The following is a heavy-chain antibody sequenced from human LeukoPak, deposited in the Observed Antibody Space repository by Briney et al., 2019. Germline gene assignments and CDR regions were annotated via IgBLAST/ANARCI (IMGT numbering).Heavy chain of an antibody. Sequence: GGSLRLSCAASGFTFSTYAMHWVRQAPGKGLEWVAVISYDGSNKYYADSVKGRFTISRDNSKNTLYLRMNSLRAEDTAVYYCAARDYGGNSGIWGQGTMVTVSS. V-gene: IGHV3-30*03. J-gene: IGHJ3*02. CDR3: AARDYGGNSGI. D-gene: IGHD4-23*01. CDR2: ISYDGSNK. CDR1: GFTFSTYA.